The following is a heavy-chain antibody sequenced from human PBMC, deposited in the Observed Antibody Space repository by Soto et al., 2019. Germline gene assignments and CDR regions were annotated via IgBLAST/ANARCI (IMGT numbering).Heavy chain of an antibody. Sequence: EVQLVESGGGLVQPGGSLRLSCAASGFTFSNYAMHWVRQAPWKGLEYVSTISSNGHSTDYANSVKGRFTISRDNSMNTLYLQLGSLRAEDMAVYYWARGSNGYHFDYWGQGTLVTVSS. CDR2: ISSNGHST. D-gene: IGHD5-12*01. J-gene: IGHJ4*02. V-gene: IGHV3-64*01. CDR1: GFTFSNYA. CDR3: ARGSNGYHFDY.